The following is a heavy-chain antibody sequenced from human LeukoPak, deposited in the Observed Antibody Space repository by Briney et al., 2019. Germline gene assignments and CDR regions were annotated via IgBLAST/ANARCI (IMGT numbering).Heavy chain of an antibody. V-gene: IGHV4-4*02. CDR1: GGSISSSNW. CDR2: IFHSGST. J-gene: IGHJ4*02. D-gene: IGHD1-1*01. Sequence: SETLSLTCAVSGGSISSSNWWSWVRQPPGKGLEWIGEIFHSGSTNYNPSLKSRVTISVDESKNQFSLKLNSVTAADTAVYYCAGALPFQLVHWGQGTLVTVSS. CDR3: AGALPFQLVH.